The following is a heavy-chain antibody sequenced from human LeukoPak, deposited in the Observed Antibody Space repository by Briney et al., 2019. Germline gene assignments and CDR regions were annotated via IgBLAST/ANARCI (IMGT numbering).Heavy chain of an antibody. J-gene: IGHJ4*02. Sequence: GASVKVSCKASGGTFSSYAISWVRQAPGQGLEWMGRIIPILGIANYAQKFQGRVTITADKSTSTAYMELSSLRSDDTAVYYCARAWGHYGGNSARDPGGYWGQGTLVTVSS. CDR3: ARAWGHYGGNSARDPGGY. V-gene: IGHV1-69*04. CDR1: GGTFSSYA. D-gene: IGHD4-23*01. CDR2: IIPILGIA.